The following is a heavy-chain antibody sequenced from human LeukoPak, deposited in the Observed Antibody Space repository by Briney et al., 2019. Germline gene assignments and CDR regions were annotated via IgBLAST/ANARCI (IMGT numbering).Heavy chain of an antibody. CDR1: GFTFSSFS. CDR2: IYSTTTYI. V-gene: IGHV3-21*01. D-gene: IGHD5-24*01. J-gene: IGHJ3*01. Sequence: GGSLRLSCAASGFTFSSFSMNWVRQAPGKGLEWVSSIYSTTTYIYYADSVKGRFTISRDNAENSLYLQMNSLRAEDTAVYYCARDQFIHAFDVWGQGTMVTVSS. CDR3: ARDQFIHAFDV.